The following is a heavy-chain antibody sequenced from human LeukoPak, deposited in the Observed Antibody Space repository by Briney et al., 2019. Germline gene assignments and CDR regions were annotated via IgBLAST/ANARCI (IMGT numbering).Heavy chain of an antibody. Sequence: PSETLSLTCTVSGGSISSGGYYWSWIRQHPGKGLEWIGYIYYSGSTYYNPSLKSRVTISVDTSKNQFFLKLSSVTAADTAVYYCARDKGSGSYYTYYYYGMDVWGQGTTVTVSS. CDR3: ARDKGSGSYYTYYYYGMDV. J-gene: IGHJ6*02. V-gene: IGHV4-31*03. CDR2: IYYSGST. D-gene: IGHD3-10*01. CDR1: GGSISSGGYY.